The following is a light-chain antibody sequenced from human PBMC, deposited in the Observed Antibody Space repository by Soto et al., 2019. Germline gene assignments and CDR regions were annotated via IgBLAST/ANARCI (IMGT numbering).Light chain of an antibody. V-gene: IGKV3-20*01. Sequence: TLSPEALSVSSGERATLSCRTSHSISSNLARYQQKPGQAPRLLIYGASTRATGIPDRFTGSGSGTDFTLTISRLEPEDFAMYYCQQYGISPQTFGQGTKVAIK. CDR1: HSISSN. J-gene: IGKJ1*01. CDR2: GAS. CDR3: QQYGISPQT.